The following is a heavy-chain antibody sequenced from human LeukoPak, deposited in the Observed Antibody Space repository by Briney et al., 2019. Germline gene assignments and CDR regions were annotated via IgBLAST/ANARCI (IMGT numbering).Heavy chain of an antibody. CDR3: ARDRRAAAVMIDY. D-gene: IGHD6-13*01. CDR1: GFTFSSYW. J-gene: IGHJ4*02. V-gene: IGHV3-74*01. Sequence: GGSLRLSCAASGFTFSSYWMHWVRHAPGKGLVWVSRINSGGSSTSYADSVKGRFTISRDNAKNTLYLQMNSLRAEDTAVYYCARDRRAAAVMIDYWGQGTLVTVSS. CDR2: INSGGSST.